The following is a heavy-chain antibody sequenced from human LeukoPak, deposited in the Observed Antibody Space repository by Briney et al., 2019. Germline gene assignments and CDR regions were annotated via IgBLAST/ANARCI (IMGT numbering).Heavy chain of an antibody. V-gene: IGHV4-59*11. CDR1: GGSIENHH. CDR3: ARERGFGELGPHNWFDP. D-gene: IGHD3-10*01. J-gene: IGHJ5*02. CDR2: IYSSGST. Sequence: SETLSLTCTVSGGSIENHHWTWVRQPPGKGLEWIGYIYSSGSTNYNPSLKSRVTISVDTSKNQFSLKLSSVTAADTAVYYCARERGFGELGPHNWFDPWGQGTLVTVSS.